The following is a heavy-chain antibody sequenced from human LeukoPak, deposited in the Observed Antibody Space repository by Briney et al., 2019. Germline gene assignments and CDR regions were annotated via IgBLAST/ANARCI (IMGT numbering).Heavy chain of an antibody. V-gene: IGHV1-2*02. J-gene: IGHJ4*02. CDR1: GYTFTDYC. D-gene: IGHD1-14*01. CDR2: INPNTGVT. Sequence: GASVKVSCKTSGYTFTDYCMHWVRQAPGQGLEWMGWINPNTGVTNYAQKFQGRVTMTRDTSITTAYMDLTRLRSDDTPVSSCSRALHIRRPHFDSWGQGILVTVSS. CDR3: SRALHIRRPHFDS.